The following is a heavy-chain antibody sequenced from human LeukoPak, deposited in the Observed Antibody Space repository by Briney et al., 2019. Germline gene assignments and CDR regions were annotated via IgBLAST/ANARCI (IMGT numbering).Heavy chain of an antibody. D-gene: IGHD2-2*01. CDR1: GYTFTGSY. CDR3: ARGPSLVVPAAINWFDP. J-gene: IGHJ5*02. CDR2: INPNSGGT. V-gene: IGHV1-2*02. Sequence: ASVKVSCKASGYTFTGSYMHWVRQAPGQGLEWMGWINPNSGGTNYAQKFQGRVTMTRDTSISTAYMELSRLRSDDTAVYYCARGPSLVVPAAINWFDPWGQGTLVTVSS.